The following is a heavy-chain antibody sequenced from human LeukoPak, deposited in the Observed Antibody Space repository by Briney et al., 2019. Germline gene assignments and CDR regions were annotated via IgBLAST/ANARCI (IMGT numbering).Heavy chain of an antibody. D-gene: IGHD2-2*01. CDR2: LNPNSGGT. CDR3: AREKVRQSGMDV. CDR1: GYTFTGYY. J-gene: IGHJ6*02. V-gene: IGHV1-2*06. Sequence: GASVKVSCKASGYTFTGYYMHWVRQAPGQGLEWMGRLNPNSGGTNYAQKFQGRVTMTRDTSISTAYMELSRLRSDDTAVYYCAREKVRQSGMDVWGQGTTVTVSS.